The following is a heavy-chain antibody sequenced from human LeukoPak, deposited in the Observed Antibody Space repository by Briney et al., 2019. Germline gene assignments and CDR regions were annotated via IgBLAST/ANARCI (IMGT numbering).Heavy chain of an antibody. J-gene: IGHJ4*02. D-gene: IGHD5-18*01. V-gene: IGHV3-30-3*01. Sequence: GGSLRLSCAASGFTFSSYAMHWVRQAPGKGLEWVAVISYDGSNKYYADSVKGRFTISRDNSKNTLYLQMNSLRAEDTAVYYCARDMFMYNSSDTAMVGGFDYWGQGTLVTVSS. CDR3: ARDMFMYNSSDTAMVGGFDY. CDR2: ISYDGSNK. CDR1: GFTFSSYA.